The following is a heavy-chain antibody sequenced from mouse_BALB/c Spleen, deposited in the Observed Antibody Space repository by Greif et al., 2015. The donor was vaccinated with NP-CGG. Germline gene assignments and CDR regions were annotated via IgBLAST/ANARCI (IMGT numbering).Heavy chain of an antibody. J-gene: IGHJ2*01. V-gene: IGHV5-6-5*01. CDR1: GFTFSSYA. Sequence: EVKLMESGGGLVKPGGSLKLSCAASGFTFSSYAMSWVRQTPEKRLEWVASISSGGSTYYPDSVKGRFTISRDNARNILYLQMSSLRSEDTAMYYCARGRPLYYFDYWGQGTTLTVAS. CDR2: ISSGGST. CDR3: ARGRPLYYFDY.